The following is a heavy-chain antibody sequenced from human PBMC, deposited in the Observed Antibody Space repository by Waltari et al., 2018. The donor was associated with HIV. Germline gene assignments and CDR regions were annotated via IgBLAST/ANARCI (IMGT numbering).Heavy chain of an antibody. CDR1: GFTFTKYW. J-gene: IGHJ4*02. CDR3: VRSGGLDS. CDR2: IKQDGSVV. V-gene: IGHV3-7*01. Sequence: VQLVESGGGLVQPGGSLSLSCAASGFTFTKYWMNWVRQAPGKGLEWVANIKQDGSVVYYGDFVKGRFTISRDNAKNSLYLQINSLRVDDTAVYYCVRSGGLDSWGQGTLVTVSS. D-gene: IGHD6-25*01.